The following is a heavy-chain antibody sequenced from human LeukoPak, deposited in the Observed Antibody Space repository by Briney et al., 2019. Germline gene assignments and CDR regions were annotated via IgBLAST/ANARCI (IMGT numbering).Heavy chain of an antibody. J-gene: IGHJ5*02. V-gene: IGHV3-15*01. D-gene: IGHD2-2*01. CDR3: TRMNYARFDP. CDR1: GLTVSNAW. Sequence: GGSLRLSCAASGLTVSNAWMSWVRQAPGKGLEWVGRIRSSSDGGTTDYAAPVKGRFTISRDDPENTLFLRMSSLETEDTAVYYCTRMNYARFDPWGQGTLATVSS. CDR2: IRSSSDGGTT.